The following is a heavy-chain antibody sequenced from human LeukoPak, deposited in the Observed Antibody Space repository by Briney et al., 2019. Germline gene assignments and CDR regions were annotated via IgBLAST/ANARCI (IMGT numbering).Heavy chain of an antibody. Sequence: GASVKVSCKASGGTFSSYAISWVRQAPGQGLEWMGGIIPIFGTANYAQKFQGRVTITADKSTSTAYMELSSLRSEDTAVYYCARAWDLSDAFDIWGQGTMVTVSS. CDR1: GGTFSSYA. CDR3: ARAWDLSDAFDI. J-gene: IGHJ3*02. D-gene: IGHD1-26*01. V-gene: IGHV1-69*06. CDR2: IIPIFGTA.